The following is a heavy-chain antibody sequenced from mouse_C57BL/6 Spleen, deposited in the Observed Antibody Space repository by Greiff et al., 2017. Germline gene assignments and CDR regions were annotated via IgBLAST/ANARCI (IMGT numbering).Heavy chain of an antibody. J-gene: IGHJ4*01. CDR1: GFSLTSYG. V-gene: IGHV2-2*01. D-gene: IGHD1-2*01. Sequence: QVQLKESGPGLVQPSQSLSITCTVSGFSLTSYGVHWVRQSPGKGLEWLGVIWSGGSTDYNAAFISRLSISKDNSKSQVFFKMNSLQADDTAIYYCARKKELRREVDAMDYWGQGTSVTVSS. CDR2: IWSGGST. CDR3: ARKKELRREVDAMDY.